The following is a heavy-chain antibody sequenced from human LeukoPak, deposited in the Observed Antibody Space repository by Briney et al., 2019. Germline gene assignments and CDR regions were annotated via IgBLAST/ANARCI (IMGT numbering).Heavy chain of an antibody. V-gene: IGHV3-21*01. CDR1: GFTFSTYS. Sequence: GGSLRLSCAASGFTFSTYSMNWVRQAPGKGLEWVSSISRSSNYIYYADSVKGRFTISRDNAKNSLYLQMNSLRAEDTAVYYCARESSGLMDTAMVPDYWGQGTLVTVSS. D-gene: IGHD5-18*01. CDR3: ARESSGLMDTAMVPDY. CDR2: ISRSSNYI. J-gene: IGHJ4*02.